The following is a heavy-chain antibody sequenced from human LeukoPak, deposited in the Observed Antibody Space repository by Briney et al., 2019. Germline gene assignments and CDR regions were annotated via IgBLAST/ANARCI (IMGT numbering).Heavy chain of an antibody. J-gene: IGHJ4*02. CDR2: IYSADST. Sequence: PGGSLRLSCAASGFTVSNYYMIWVRQAPGKGLECVSVIYSADSTYYPDSVKGRFSISRDNSKNTLYLQMNSLRAEDTAVHYCAKEPKIARRAPGYSSGWYFDYWGQGTLVTVSS. V-gene: IGHV3-53*01. CDR3: AKEPKIARRAPGYSSGWYFDY. D-gene: IGHD6-19*01. CDR1: GFTVSNYY.